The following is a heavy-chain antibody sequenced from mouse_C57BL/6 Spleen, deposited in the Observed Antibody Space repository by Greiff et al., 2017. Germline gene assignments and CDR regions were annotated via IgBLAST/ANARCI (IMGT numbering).Heavy chain of an antibody. CDR3: ARRYDYGSSYGWYFDV. V-gene: IGHV5-17*01. CDR2: ISSGSSTI. CDR1: GFTFSDYG. D-gene: IGHD1-1*01. J-gene: IGHJ1*03. Sequence: VQLKESGGGLVKPGGSLKLSCAASGFTFSDYGMHWVRQAPEKGLEWVAYISSGSSTIYYADTVKGRFTISRDNAKNTLFLQMTSLRSEDTAMYYCARRYDYGSSYGWYFDVWGTGTTVTVSS.